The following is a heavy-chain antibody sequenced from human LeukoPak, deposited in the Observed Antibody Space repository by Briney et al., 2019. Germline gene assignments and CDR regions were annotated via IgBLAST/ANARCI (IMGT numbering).Heavy chain of an antibody. Sequence: SVKVSCKASGDTFRSYSFNWVRQAPGQGLEWMGGIIPIFDTTYYAQKFQGRVTITADESTSTAYMELSSLRYEDTAVYYCASRNNWTLFYGLDVWGSGTTVTVSS. CDR1: GDTFRSYS. CDR2: IIPIFDTT. D-gene: IGHD1-1*01. J-gene: IGHJ6*04. CDR3: ASRNNWTLFYGLDV. V-gene: IGHV1-69*01.